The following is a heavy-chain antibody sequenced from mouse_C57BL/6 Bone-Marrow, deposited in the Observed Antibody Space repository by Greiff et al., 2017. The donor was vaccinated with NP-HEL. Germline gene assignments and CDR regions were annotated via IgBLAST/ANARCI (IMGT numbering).Heavy chain of an antibody. CDR1: GFTFSSYG. Sequence: VQLQQSGGDLVKPGGSLKLSCAASGFTFSSYGMSWVRQTPDKRLEWVATISSGGSYPYYPDSVKGRFTISRDNAKNTLYLQMSSLKSEHTAMYYCTRYPCRNYFDYWGQGTTLTVSS. CDR2: ISSGGSYP. D-gene: IGHD2-10*01. J-gene: IGHJ2*01. CDR3: TRYPCRNYFDY. V-gene: IGHV5-6*01.